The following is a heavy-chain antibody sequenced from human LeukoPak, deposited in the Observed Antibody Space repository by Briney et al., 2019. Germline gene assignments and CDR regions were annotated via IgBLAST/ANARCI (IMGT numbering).Heavy chain of an antibody. CDR3: ARQTSERRIPVWFQSSGSKYYHYTDV. CDR1: GYSFTSYW. V-gene: IGHV5-51*01. Sequence: GESLKISCKGSGYSFTSYWIGWVRQMPGKGLQWMGLIYPGNSDTRYSPSFQGQVTISADKSISTAYLQWSTLKASDSAIYYCARQTSERRIPVWFQSSGSKYYHYTDVWGTGTTVTVSS. J-gene: IGHJ6*03. CDR2: IYPGNSDT. D-gene: IGHD6-19*01.